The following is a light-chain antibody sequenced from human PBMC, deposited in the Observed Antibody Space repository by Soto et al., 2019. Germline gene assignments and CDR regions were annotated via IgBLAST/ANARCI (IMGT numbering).Light chain of an antibody. CDR3: QQSYISPYT. CDR2: SAS. V-gene: IGKV1-39*01. Sequence: DIPMTQSPAYLSASVGDRVTITCRASQSISKNLNWYQHKVGKAPQLLIYSASDSQAGVPSRFSGSGSGTDFTLIISGLQPEDFATYYCQQSYISPYTFGQGTRLEIK. CDR1: QSISKN. J-gene: IGKJ5*01.